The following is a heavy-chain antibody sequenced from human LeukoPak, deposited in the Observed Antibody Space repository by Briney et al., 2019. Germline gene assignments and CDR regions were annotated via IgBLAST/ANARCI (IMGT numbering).Heavy chain of an antibody. D-gene: IGHD3-9*01. V-gene: IGHV4-30-2*03. Sequence: PSETLSLTCAVSGGSISSGDYSWSWVRQPPGKGLEWIGSIYHGGTTYYNPSLKSRVTISVDTSKNQFSLKLSSVTAADAAVYYCARPYYDILTAYSYWGQGTLVTVSS. J-gene: IGHJ4*02. CDR3: ARPYYDILTAYSY. CDR2: IYHGGTT. CDR1: GGSISSGDYS.